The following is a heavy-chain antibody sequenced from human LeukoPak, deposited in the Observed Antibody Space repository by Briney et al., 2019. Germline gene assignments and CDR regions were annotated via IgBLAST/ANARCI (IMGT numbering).Heavy chain of an antibody. CDR3: TRVPPGEGHCRGDCYTYYFDY. CDR2: IRSKAYGGTT. V-gene: IGHV3-49*04. J-gene: IGHJ4*02. Sequence: GGSLRLSCTASGFTFGDYAMSWVRQAPGKGLEWVGFIRSKAYGGTTEYAASVKGRFTISRDDSKSIAYLQMNSLKTEDTAVYYCTRVPPGEGHCRGDCYTYYFDYWGQGTLVTVSS. D-gene: IGHD2-21*02. CDR1: GFTFGDYA.